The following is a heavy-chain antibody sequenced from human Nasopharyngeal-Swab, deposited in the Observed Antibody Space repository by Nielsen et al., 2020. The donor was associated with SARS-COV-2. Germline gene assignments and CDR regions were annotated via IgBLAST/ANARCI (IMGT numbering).Heavy chain of an antibody. Sequence: SETLSLTCTVSGFSITSGYYWGWIRQPPGKGPEYIGSIFRSGDVRYSPSLNSRVTMSVDTSKNQMSLKVRSVTAADTAIYYCARLGYGDYETDYWGQGILVTVSS. CDR2: IFRSGDV. CDR1: GFSITSGYY. J-gene: IGHJ4*02. D-gene: IGHD2-21*02. CDR3: ARLGYGDYETDY. V-gene: IGHV4-38-2*02.